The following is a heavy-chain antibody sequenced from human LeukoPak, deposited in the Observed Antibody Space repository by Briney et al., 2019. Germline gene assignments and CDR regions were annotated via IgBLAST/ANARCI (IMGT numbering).Heavy chain of an antibody. D-gene: IGHD3-10*01. CDR2: IYYSGST. CDR1: GGSISSYY. CDR3: ARFYGSGSSIDY. Sequence: SETLSLTCTVSGGSISSYYWSWIRQPPGKGLEWIGCIYYSGSTNYNPSLKSRVTISVDTSKNQFSLKLSSVTAADTAVYYCARFYGSGSSIDYWGQGTLVTVSS. V-gene: IGHV4-59*01. J-gene: IGHJ4*02.